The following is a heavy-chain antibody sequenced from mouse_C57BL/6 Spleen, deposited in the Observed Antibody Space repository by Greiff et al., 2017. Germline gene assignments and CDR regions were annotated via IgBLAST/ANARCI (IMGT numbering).Heavy chain of an antibody. CDR3: AREGLGPPFDY. J-gene: IGHJ2*01. CDR1: GYAFSSYW. Sequence: QVQLKQSGAELVKPGASVKISCKASGYAFSSYWMNWVKQRPGKGLEWIGQIYPGDGDTNYNGKFKGKATLTADKSSSTAYMQLSSLTSEDSAVYFCAREGLGPPFDYWGQGTTLTVSS. V-gene: IGHV1-80*01. D-gene: IGHD4-1*01. CDR2: IYPGDGDT.